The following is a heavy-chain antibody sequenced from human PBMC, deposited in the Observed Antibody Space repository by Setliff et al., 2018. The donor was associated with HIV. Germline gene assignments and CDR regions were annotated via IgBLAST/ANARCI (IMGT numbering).Heavy chain of an antibody. CDR3: ARDIVVVRDYYYMDV. CDR1: GFSLTTSGMC. V-gene: IGHV2-70*17. J-gene: IGHJ6*03. Sequence: SGPTLVNPTQTLTLTCTFSGFSLTTSGMCVSWIRQPPGKALEWLARVDWGDNRFYNSSLRTRLTIPKDTSKNQVVLTMTNMDPVDTATYYCARDIVVVRDYYYMDVWGKGTTVTVSS. CDR2: VDWGDNR. D-gene: IGHD2-15*01.